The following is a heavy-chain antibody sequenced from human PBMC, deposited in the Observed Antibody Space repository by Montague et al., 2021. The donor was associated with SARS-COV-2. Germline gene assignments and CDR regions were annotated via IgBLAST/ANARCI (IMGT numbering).Heavy chain of an antibody. J-gene: IGHJ4*02. CDR2: TYFRSSFYN. V-gene: IGHV6-1*01. D-gene: IGHD6-19*01. CDR3: ARQDTSGWLTFDY. Sequence: CAISGDSVSSSTVAWNWLRQSPSRGLEWLGRTYFRSSFYNDYALSVKSRLNIQPDSAKNQFSLQLTFVIPEDTAIYYCARQDTSGWLTFDYWGQGILVTVSS. CDR1: GDSVSSSTVA.